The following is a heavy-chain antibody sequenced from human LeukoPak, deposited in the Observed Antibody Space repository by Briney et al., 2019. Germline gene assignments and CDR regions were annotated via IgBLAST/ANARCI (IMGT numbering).Heavy chain of an antibody. J-gene: IGHJ4*02. CDR3: ARHESGAEGDHSSNFDY. D-gene: IGHD1-26*01. CDR1: GGSISSSSYY. CDR2: IYYSGST. Sequence: SETLSLTCTVSGGSISSSSYYWGWIRQPPGKGLEWIGSIYYSGSTYYNPSLKSRVTISVDTSKNQFSLKLSSVTAADTAVYYCARHESGAEGDHSSNFDYWGQGTLVTVSS. V-gene: IGHV4-39*01.